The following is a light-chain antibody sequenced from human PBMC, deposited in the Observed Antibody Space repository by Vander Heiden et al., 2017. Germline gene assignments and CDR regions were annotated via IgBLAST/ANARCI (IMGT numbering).Light chain of an antibody. CDR2: DVS. CDR1: SSDVGGYNY. Sequence: QSALTQPRSVSGSPGQSVTISCTGTSSDVGGYNYVSWYQQHPGKAPKRMIYDVSKRPSGVPDRFSGSKSGNTASLTISGLQAEDEADYDCCSYAGSYTRGFGGGIKLTVL. CDR3: CSYAGSYTRG. J-gene: IGLJ3*02. V-gene: IGLV2-11*01.